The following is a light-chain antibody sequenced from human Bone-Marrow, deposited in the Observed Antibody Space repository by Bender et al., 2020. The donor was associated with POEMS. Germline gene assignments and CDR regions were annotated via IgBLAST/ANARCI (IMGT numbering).Light chain of an antibody. J-gene: IGLJ7*01. CDR3: QTWASSLAV. CDR1: KLGNKY. Sequence: SYELTQPPSVSVSPGQTATITCSVDKLGNKYTCWYQQKAGQSPVLVIYQDNKRPSGIPERFSGSSSGNTATLTISGTQAMDEADYYCQTWASSLAVFGGGTQLTVL. CDR2: QDN. V-gene: IGLV3-1*01.